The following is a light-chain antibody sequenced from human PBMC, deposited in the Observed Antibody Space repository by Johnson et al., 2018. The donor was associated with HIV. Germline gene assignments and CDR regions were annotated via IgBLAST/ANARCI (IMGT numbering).Light chain of an antibody. V-gene: IGLV1-51*01. CDR3: GTWDSSLRTGF. J-gene: IGLJ1*01. Sequence: QSVLTQPPSVSAAPGQKVTISCSGSSSNIGNNHVSWYQQLPGTAPKILIYVNNKRPSGLPARFSGSKSGTSATPGITRLQPGDEPAYYCGTWDSSLRTGFFGTGTKVTVL. CDR1: SSNIGNNH. CDR2: VNN.